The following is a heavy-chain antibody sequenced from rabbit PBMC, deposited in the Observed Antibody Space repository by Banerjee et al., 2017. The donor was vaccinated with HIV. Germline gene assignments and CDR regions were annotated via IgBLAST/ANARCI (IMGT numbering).Heavy chain of an antibody. D-gene: IGHD4-1*01. J-gene: IGHJ4*01. CDR2: IYGGSGAT. CDR3: ARKDGNSGWWLNL. V-gene: IGHV1S40*01. Sequence: QSLEESGGDLVKPGASLTLTCTASGFSFSSSYWICWVRQAPGKGLEWIACIYGGSGATYYASWAKGRFTISKASSTTVTLQMTSLTAADTATYFCARKDGNSGWWLNLWGPGTLVTVS. CDR1: GFSFSSSYW.